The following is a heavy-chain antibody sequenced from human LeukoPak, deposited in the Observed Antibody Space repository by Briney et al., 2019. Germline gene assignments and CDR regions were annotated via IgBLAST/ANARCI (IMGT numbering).Heavy chain of an antibody. D-gene: IGHD6-6*01. CDR3: AGIGRPAAFDI. CDR2: ITSSGSTI. CDR1: GFTFSDYY. V-gene: IGHV3-11*01. J-gene: IGHJ3*02. Sequence: KTGGSLRLSCAASGFTFSDYYMSWIRQAPGKGLEWVSYITSSGSTIYYADSMKGRFTISRDNAKHSLFLQLDSLRAEDTAVYYCAGIGRPAAFDIWGQGTLVIVSS.